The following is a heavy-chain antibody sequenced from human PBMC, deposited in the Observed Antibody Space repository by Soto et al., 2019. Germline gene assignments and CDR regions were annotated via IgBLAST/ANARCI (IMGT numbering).Heavy chain of an antibody. V-gene: IGHV1-18*01. J-gene: IGHJ4*02. CDR2: VSGYIGNT. D-gene: IGHD2-15*01. CDR3: ARSPLEYCSGCNCYSDF. CDR1: GYTFSNYG. Sequence: QVQLVQAGAEVKKPGASVRVSCRTSGYTFSNYGISWVRQAPGQGLEWMGWVSGYIGNTHYARKLRGRVTMTKDTSTSTANMDLRSLTSDDKAVYYCARSPLEYCSGCNCYSDFWGQGTLVTVSS.